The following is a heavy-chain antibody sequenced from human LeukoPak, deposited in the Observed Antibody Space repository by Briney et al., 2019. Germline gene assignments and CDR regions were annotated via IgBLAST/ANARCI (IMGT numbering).Heavy chain of an antibody. CDR2: VYSDGRT. V-gene: IGHV3-53*01. CDR3: ASQSMVVGNFDY. CDR1: GFTVSNNY. Sequence: GSLRLSCAASGFTVSNNYMSWVRQAPGKGLEWVSVVYSDGRTYYADSVKGRFIISRDNSKNTLYFEINSLRAEDTAVYYCASQSMVVGNFDYWGQGTLVTVSS. J-gene: IGHJ4*02. D-gene: IGHD2-15*01.